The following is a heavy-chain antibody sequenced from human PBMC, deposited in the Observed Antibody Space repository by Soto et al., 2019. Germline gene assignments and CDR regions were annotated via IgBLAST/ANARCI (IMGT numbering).Heavy chain of an antibody. CDR2: IYYSGST. D-gene: IGHD3-22*01. Sequence: PSGTLSLTCTVSGGSISSSYWSWIRQPPGKGLEWIGYIYYSGSTNYNPSLKSRVTISVDTSKNQFSLKLSSVTAADTAVYYCARVGDSSGYYDAFDIWGQGTMVT. CDR1: GGSISSSY. J-gene: IGHJ3*02. CDR3: ARVGDSSGYYDAFDI. V-gene: IGHV4-59*01.